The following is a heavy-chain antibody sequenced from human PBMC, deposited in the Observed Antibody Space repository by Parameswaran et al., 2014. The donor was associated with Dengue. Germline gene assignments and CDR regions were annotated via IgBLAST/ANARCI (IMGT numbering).Heavy chain of an antibody. V-gene: IGHV4-34*01. J-gene: IGHJ3*02. Sequence: RWIRQPPGKGLEWIGEINHSGSTNYNPSLKSRVTISVDTSKNQFSLKLSSVTAADTAVYYCARELETYYYGSGSYSRAFDIWGQGTMVTVSS. D-gene: IGHD3-10*01. CDR3: ARELETYYYGSGSYSRAFDI. CDR2: INHSGST.